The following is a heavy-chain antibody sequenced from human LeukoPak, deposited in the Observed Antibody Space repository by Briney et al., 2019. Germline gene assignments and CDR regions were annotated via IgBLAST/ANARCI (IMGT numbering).Heavy chain of an antibody. V-gene: IGHV3-53*01. CDR3: ARAGYSYGRGYFDY. Sequence: GGSLRLSCVGSGFIVSNNYMSWVHQAPGKGLEWVSVVYSGGDTYYADFVMGRFTISRDKSKNTLFLQMNNLRAEDTAVYYCARAGYSYGRGYFDYWGQGTLVIVSS. D-gene: IGHD5-18*01. CDR1: GFIVSNNY. J-gene: IGHJ4*02. CDR2: VYSGGDT.